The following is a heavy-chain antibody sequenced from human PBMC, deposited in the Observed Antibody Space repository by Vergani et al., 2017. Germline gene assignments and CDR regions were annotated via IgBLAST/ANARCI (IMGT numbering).Heavy chain of an antibody. Sequence: EVQLLESGEGLVQPGGSLRLSCAASGFTFSSYAMSWVRQAPGKGLEWVSAISGSGGSTYYADSVKGRFTISRDNSKNTLYLQMNSLRAEDTAVYYCATYTAIPRKADAFDIWGQGTMVTVSS. CDR3: ATYTAIPRKADAFDI. J-gene: IGHJ3*02. CDR2: ISGSGGST. CDR1: GFTFSSYA. V-gene: IGHV3-23*01. D-gene: IGHD4-11*01.